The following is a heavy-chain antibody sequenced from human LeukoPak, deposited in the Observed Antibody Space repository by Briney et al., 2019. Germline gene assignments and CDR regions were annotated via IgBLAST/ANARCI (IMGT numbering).Heavy chain of an antibody. Sequence: ASVKVSCKASGYTFTDYYIHWMRQAPGQGLEWMGWINPKRDVTTYAQKFQGRVTMTRDTSITTAYMELTRLRSDDTTIYYCARERNYGDYGNAFDVWGQGTKVTVSS. V-gene: IGHV1-2*02. D-gene: IGHD4-17*01. CDR3: ARERNYGDYGNAFDV. J-gene: IGHJ3*01. CDR2: INPKRDVT. CDR1: GYTFTDYY.